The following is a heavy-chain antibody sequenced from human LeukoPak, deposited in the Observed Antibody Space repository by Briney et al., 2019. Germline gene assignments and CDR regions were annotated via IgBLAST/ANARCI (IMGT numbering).Heavy chain of an antibody. Sequence: GGSLRLSCAASGFSFISCGMHWVRQAPGKGLEWVGVISDDGRNKKYADSVKGRFTISRDNSKDTLYLQMNSPRDEDTAVYYCAKRPSDYGDYVTYFDYWGQGTLVTVSS. V-gene: IGHV3-30*18. J-gene: IGHJ4*02. CDR3: AKRPSDYGDYVTYFDY. CDR2: ISDDGRNK. CDR1: GFSFISCG. D-gene: IGHD4-17*01.